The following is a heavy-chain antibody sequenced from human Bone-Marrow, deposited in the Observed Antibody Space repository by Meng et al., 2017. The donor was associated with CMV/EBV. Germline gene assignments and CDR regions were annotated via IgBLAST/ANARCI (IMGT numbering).Heavy chain of an antibody. J-gene: IGHJ6*02. CDR3: ARDTGCGGDCPEAHYYGMDV. V-gene: IGHV3-11*04. CDR2: ISSSGSTI. CDR1: GFTFSDYY. Sequence: GESLKISCAASGFTFSDYYMSWIRQAPGKGLEWVSYISSSGSTIYYADSVKGRFTISRDNAKNSLYLQMNSLRAEDTAVYYCARDTGCGGDCPEAHYYGMDVWGQGTTVTVSS. D-gene: IGHD2-21*01.